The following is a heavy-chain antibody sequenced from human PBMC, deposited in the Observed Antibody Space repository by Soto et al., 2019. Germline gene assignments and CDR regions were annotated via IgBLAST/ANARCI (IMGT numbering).Heavy chain of an antibody. CDR3: ARTAAAGKYYYGVDV. CDR1: GYSFTSYW. D-gene: IGHD6-13*01. J-gene: IGHJ6*02. V-gene: IGHV5-51*01. CDR2: IYPGDSDT. Sequence: EVRLVQSGAEVKKPGESLKISCKGSGYSFTSYWIGWVRQMPGKGLEWMGIIYPGDSDTRYSPSFQGQVTISADKSISTAYLQWSSLKASDTAIYYCARTAAAGKYYYGVDVWGQGTTVTVSS.